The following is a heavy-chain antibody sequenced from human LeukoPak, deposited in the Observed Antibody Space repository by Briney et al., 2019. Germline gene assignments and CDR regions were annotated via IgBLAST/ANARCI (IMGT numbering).Heavy chain of an antibody. D-gene: IGHD2/OR15-2a*01. V-gene: IGHV5-51*01. Sequence: GESLTIPWQASGYSFTNYWIAWVRQIPGKGLEWMGIIYPGDFEDSYRTSFHGQATPSVASSVTTAFLQWASLKASTTAFYYCTRPYTTGIRDTYDMWGQGKMGIVSS. J-gene: IGHJ3*02. CDR1: GYSFTNYW. CDR3: TRPYTTGIRDTYDM. CDR2: IYPGDFED.